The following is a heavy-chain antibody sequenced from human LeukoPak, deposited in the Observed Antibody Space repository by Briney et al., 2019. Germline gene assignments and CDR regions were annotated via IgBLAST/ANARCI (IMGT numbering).Heavy chain of an antibody. Sequence: GRSLRLSCAASGFTFDVYAMHWVRQAPGKGLEWVSGISWNSGSIGYADSVKGRFTISRDNAKNSLYLQMNSLRAEDTALYYCAKVYGGNQLGAFDIWGQGTMVTVSS. CDR1: GFTFDVYA. CDR2: ISWNSGSI. J-gene: IGHJ3*02. CDR3: AKVYGGNQLGAFDI. D-gene: IGHD4-23*01. V-gene: IGHV3-9*01.